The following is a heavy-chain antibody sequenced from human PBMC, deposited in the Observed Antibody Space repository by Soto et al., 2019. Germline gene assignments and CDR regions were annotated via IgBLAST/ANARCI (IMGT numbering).Heavy chain of an antibody. CDR1: GGSISSGGYY. D-gene: IGHD1-26*01. J-gene: IGHJ4*02. V-gene: IGHV4-31*03. CDR2: IYYSGST. Sequence: SETLSLTCTVSGGSISSGGYYWSWIRQHPGKGLEWIGYIYYSGSTYYNPSLKSRVTISVDTSKNQFSLKLSSVTAADTAVYYCAGGSGSYLVYWGQGTLVTVSS. CDR3: AGGSGSYLVY.